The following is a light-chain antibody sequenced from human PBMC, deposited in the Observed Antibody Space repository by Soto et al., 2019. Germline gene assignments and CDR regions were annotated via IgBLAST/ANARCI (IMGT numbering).Light chain of an antibody. J-gene: IGLJ3*02. CDR2: EVS. CDR3: SSYASSSTLWV. V-gene: IGLV2-14*01. Sequence: QSALTQPASVSGSPGQSIPISCTGTRSDVGGYNYVSWYQHHPGKAPKLMIFEVSNRPSGVSNRFSGSKSGNTASLTISGLQAEDEADYYCSSYASSSTLWVFGGGTMLTVL. CDR1: RSDVGGYNY.